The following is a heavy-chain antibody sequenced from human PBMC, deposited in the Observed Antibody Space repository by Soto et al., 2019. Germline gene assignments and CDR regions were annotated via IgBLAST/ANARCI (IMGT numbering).Heavy chain of an antibody. Sequence: SETLSLTCTVTGDSISSRSYYWGRVRQPPGKGLEWIGSIYYSGSTYNNPSLRSRVSMSIDTSKDQFSLKLKSVTAADTALYFCARQRTSVVTPAYFDGWGPGSLVTVSS. CDR1: GDSISSRSYY. D-gene: IGHD2-21*02. V-gene: IGHV4-39*01. J-gene: IGHJ4*02. CDR3: ARQRTSVVTPAYFDG. CDR2: IYYSGST.